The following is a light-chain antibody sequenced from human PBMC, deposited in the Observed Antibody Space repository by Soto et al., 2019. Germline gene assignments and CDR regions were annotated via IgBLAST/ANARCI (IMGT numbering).Light chain of an antibody. CDR1: QSVSSSY. V-gene: IGKV3-20*01. CDR3: QQYGSLIT. Sequence: EIVLTQSPGTLSLSPGERATLSCRVSQSVSSSYLAWYQQKPGQAPRLLIYGASSRATGIPDRFSGSGSGTDFTLTISRLEPEDFAVYYCQQYGSLITFGQGTRLEIK. CDR2: GAS. J-gene: IGKJ5*01.